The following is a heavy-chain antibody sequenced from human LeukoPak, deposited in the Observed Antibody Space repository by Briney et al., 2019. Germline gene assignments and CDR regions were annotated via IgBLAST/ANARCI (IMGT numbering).Heavy chain of an antibody. CDR3: ARSSGYSSSGGLNWFDT. CDR2: IYYSGST. V-gene: IGHV4-39*01. CDR1: GGLLSSSSYY. J-gene: IGHJ5*02. D-gene: IGHD6-13*01. Sequence: PSQPLSLLCTVSGGLLSSSSYYWRWIPQPPGKGLEWFGSIYYSGSTYYNPSLKSRVTISVDTSKNQFSLKLSSVTAADTAVYYCARSSGYSSSGGLNWFDTWGQGTLVTVSS.